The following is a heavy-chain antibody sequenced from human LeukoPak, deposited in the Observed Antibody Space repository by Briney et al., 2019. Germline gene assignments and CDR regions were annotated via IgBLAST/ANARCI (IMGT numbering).Heavy chain of an antibody. CDR2: ISYDGSNK. Sequence: SPSLYRAASGFTFSSYAMHWVRQAQGKGLEWVAVISYDGSNKYYVDAVKGRFTISRDNSKNTLYLQMNSLRAEDPAVYYCARAYYYDSHAFDIWGQGTMVTVSS. CDR1: GFTFSSYA. J-gene: IGHJ3*02. D-gene: IGHD3-22*01. CDR3: ARAYYYDSHAFDI. V-gene: IGHV3-30*04.